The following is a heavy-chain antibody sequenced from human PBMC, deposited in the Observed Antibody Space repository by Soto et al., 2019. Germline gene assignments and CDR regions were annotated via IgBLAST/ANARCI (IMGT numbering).Heavy chain of an antibody. CDR2: IYNRGSP. D-gene: IGHD1-20*01. CDR3: GRYKREGVPSNGFDP. J-gene: IGHJ5*02. V-gene: IGHV4-59*01. CDR1: GGSISSYY. Sequence: SSETLSLTCPVSGGSISSYYTSWIRQPPGKGLEWSGSIYNRGSPNYNPSLKSRVTIRVETSTKQLSLKLSTVTAAATAVNYCGRYKREGVPSNGFDPWGQGTLVTVSS.